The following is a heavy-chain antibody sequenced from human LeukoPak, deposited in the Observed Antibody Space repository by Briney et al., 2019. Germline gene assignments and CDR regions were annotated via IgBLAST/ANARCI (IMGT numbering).Heavy chain of an antibody. CDR2: MNPNSGDT. CDR1: GYVFTGYD. CDR3: ARGSRYCIGGTCYSGKLDD. V-gene: IGHV1-8*02. D-gene: IGHD2-15*01. Sequence: ASVKVSCKASGYVFTGYDINWVRQATGQGLEWMGWMNPNSGDTGYEQKFQGRVTMTRNISISTAYMELSSLRSDDTAVYFCARGSRYCIGGTCYSGKLDDWGQGTLVTVSS. J-gene: IGHJ4*02.